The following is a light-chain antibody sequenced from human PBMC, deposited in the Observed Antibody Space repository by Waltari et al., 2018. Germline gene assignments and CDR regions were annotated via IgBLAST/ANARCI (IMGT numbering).Light chain of an antibody. CDR2: EVS. V-gene: IGLV2-8*01. CDR1: SSDVGDSKS. Sequence: QSALTQPPSASGSPGQSVTISCTGTSSDVGDSKSVSWYQQHPGKAPKLMIYEVSKRPSGVPDRFSGSKSGNTASLTVSGLQAEDEADYYCSSYAGSTYVFGTGTKVTVL. CDR3: SSYAGSTYV. J-gene: IGLJ1*01.